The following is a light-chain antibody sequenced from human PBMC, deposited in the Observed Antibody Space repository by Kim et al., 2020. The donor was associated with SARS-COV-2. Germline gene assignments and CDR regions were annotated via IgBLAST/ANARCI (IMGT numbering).Light chain of an antibody. V-gene: IGLV7-43*01. J-gene: IGLJ3*02. CDR2: NTI. Sequence: PVRTVTLTRASRTGALDSGYYPNWFQQTPGQATRALIYNTINKHSWTPARFSGSLLGGKAALTLSGVQPEDEAEYYCLLYYGGAQVFGAGTQLTVL. CDR3: LLYYGGAQV. CDR1: TGALDSGYY.